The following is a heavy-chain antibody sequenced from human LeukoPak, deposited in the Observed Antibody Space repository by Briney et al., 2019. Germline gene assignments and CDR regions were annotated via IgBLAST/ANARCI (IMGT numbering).Heavy chain of an antibody. J-gene: IGHJ5*02. CDR3: AREPLYFVYGSGSLGEGFDP. CDR2: ISNSSSTI. Sequence: PGGSLRLSCAASGFTFSDYYMSWIRQAPGKGLEWVSYISNSSSTIYYADSVKGRFTISRDNAQNSLYLQMNSLRAEDTAVYYCAREPLYFVYGSGSLGEGFDPWGQGTLVTVSS. V-gene: IGHV3-11*04. CDR1: GFTFSDYY. D-gene: IGHD3-10*01.